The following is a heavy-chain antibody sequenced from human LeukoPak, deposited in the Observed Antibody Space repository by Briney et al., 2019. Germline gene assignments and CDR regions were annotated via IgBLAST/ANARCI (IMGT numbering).Heavy chain of an antibody. Sequence: PSETLSLTCTVSGGSIISYYWSWIRQPPEKGLEWIGYIYYSGSTNYNPSLKSRVTISVDTSKNQFSLKLRSVAAADTAVYYCARGLGPGYSSTWYVTDYWGQGTLVTVSS. J-gene: IGHJ4*02. CDR2: IYYSGST. D-gene: IGHD6-13*01. CDR1: GGSIISYY. V-gene: IGHV4-59*01. CDR3: ARGLGPGYSSTWYVTDY.